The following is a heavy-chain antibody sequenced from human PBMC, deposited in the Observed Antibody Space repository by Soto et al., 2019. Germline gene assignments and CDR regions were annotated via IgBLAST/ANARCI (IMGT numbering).Heavy chain of an antibody. CDR1: GFTFSSYA. V-gene: IGHV3-30-3*01. D-gene: IGHD6-19*01. J-gene: IGHJ4*02. Sequence: GGSLRLSCAASGFTFSSYAMHWVRQAPGKGLEWVAVISYDGSNKYYADSVKGRFTISRDNSKNTLYLQMNSLRAEDTAVYYCARDRGPGRIAVAPTSTDYWGQGTLVTVSS. CDR2: ISYDGSNK. CDR3: ARDRGPGRIAVAPTSTDY.